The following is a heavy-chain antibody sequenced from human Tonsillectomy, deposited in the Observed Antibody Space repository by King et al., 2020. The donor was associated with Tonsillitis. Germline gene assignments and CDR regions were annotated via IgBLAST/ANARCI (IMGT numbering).Heavy chain of an antibody. CDR3: VRDSVASASYAS. CDR2: ITSDGSRT. Sequence: VQLVESGGDLVQPGGSLRLSCADSGFTFSTYWMHWVRQAPGKGLGWVSHITSDGSRTTYADSVKGRFTISRDNAKKTLYLQMNSLRAEDTAVYYCVRDSVASASYASWGQGTLVTVSS. D-gene: IGHD3-10*01. V-gene: IGHV3-74*01. CDR1: GFTFSTYW. J-gene: IGHJ5*02.